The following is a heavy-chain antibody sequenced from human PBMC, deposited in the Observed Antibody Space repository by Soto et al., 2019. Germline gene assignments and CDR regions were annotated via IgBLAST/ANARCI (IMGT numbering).Heavy chain of an antibody. CDR3: ASAYVWGSYRIDY. Sequence: QVQLQESGPGLVKPSETLSLTCTVSGGSVSSGSYYWSWIRQPPGKGLEWIGYIYYSGSTNYNPSLKRRVTIAVDTSKNQCSLKLSSGTAADTAVYYCASAYVWGSYRIDYWGQGTLVTVS. D-gene: IGHD3-16*02. V-gene: IGHV4-61*01. CDR2: IYYSGST. CDR1: GGSVSSGSYY. J-gene: IGHJ4*02.